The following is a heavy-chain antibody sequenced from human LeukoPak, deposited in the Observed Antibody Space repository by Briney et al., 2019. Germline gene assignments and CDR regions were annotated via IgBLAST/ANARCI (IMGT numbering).Heavy chain of an antibody. CDR1: GGSISSGGYS. D-gene: IGHD3-16*02. V-gene: IGHV4-30-4*07. J-gene: IGHJ3*02. CDR2: ICYSGST. CDR3: ARVVSKKEAFDI. Sequence: PSETLSLTCAVSGGSISSGGYSWSWLRQPPGTGLEWVGYICYSGSTYYNPSLKSRVTISVDTSKNQFSLKLSSVTAADTAVYYCARVVSKKEAFDIWGQGTMVTVSS.